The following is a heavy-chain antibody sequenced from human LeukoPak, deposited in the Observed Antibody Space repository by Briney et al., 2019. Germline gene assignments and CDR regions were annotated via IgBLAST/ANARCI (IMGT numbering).Heavy chain of an antibody. Sequence: PSETLSLTCTVSGGSISSSSYYWGWIRQPPGRGLEWIGSIYYSGSTYYNPSLKSRVTISVDTSKNQFSLKLSSVTAADTAVYYCARHSGSSPEDAFDIWGQGTMVTVSS. CDR3: ARHSGSSPEDAFDI. CDR2: IYYSGST. CDR1: GGSISSSSYY. V-gene: IGHV4-39*01. D-gene: IGHD6-6*01. J-gene: IGHJ3*02.